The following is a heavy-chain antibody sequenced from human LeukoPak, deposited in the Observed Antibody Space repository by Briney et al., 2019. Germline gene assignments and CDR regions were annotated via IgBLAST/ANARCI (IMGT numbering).Heavy chain of an antibody. CDR2: INHSGST. D-gene: IGHD5-24*01. V-gene: IGHV4-34*01. CDR3: ARVPRWLQHYYFDY. Sequence: SETLSLTCTVSGGSISGYYWSWIRQPPGKGLEWIGEINHSGSTNYNPSLKSRVTISVDTSKNQFSLKLSSVTAADTAVYYCARVPRWLQHYYFDYWGQGTLVTVSS. CDR1: GGSISGYY. J-gene: IGHJ4*02.